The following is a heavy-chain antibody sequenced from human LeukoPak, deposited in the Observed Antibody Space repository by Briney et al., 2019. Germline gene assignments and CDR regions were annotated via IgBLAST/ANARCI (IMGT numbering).Heavy chain of an antibody. CDR1: GFTFNNYG. V-gene: IGHV3-21*01. CDR2: ITSSSSYI. Sequence: GGSLRLSCAASGFTFNNYGMTWVRQAPGKGLEWVSSITSSSSYIYYADSVKGRFTISRDNAKNSLYLQMNSLRAEDTAVYYSVRYSSSSATFDIWGQGTMVTVSS. CDR3: VRYSSSSATFDI. J-gene: IGHJ3*02. D-gene: IGHD6-6*01.